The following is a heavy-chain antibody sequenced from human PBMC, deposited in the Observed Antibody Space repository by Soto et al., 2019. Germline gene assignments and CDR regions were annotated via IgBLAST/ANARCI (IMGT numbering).Heavy chain of an antibody. V-gene: IGHV1-69*01. J-gene: IGHJ4*02. CDR3: ARIAYHDSGSYFFDY. D-gene: IGHD3-22*01. Sequence: QVQLVQSGAEVKTPGSSVKVSCTASGDTFSAYGLSWVRQAPGQGLEWVGGVVPIFDTTNYGQKFRDRVTITTDELTSTVYMELSSLRSDDTAVYYCARIAYHDSGSYFFDYWAQGTLVTVSS. CDR2: VVPIFDTT. CDR1: GDTFSAYG.